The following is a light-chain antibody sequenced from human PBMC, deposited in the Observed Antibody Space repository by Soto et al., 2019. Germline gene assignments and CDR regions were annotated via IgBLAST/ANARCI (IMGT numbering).Light chain of an antibody. J-gene: IGLJ1*01. Sequence: QSALTQPASVSGSPGQSITISCTGTSSDVGSYNYVSWYQRHPGKAPKLMIYDVSNRPSGVSTRFSGSKSGNTASLTISGLQAEDEADYYCNSYTSSSLYVFGSGTKLTVL. V-gene: IGLV2-14*01. CDR1: SSDVGSYNY. CDR3: NSYTSSSLYV. CDR2: DVS.